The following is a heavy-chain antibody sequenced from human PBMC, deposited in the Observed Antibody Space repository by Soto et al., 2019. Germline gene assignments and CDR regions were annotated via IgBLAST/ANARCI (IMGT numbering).Heavy chain of an antibody. Sequence: ETLSLTCTVSGGSISSGGYYWSWVRQAPGKGLEWVSAISGSGGSTYYADSVKGRFTISRDNSKNTLYLQMNSLRAEDTAVYYCAKGGGYSGYDYFGDYYYGMDVWGQGTTVTVSS. J-gene: IGHJ6*02. CDR3: AKGGGYSGYDYFGDYYYGMDV. CDR2: ISGSGGST. CDR1: GGSISSGGYY. D-gene: IGHD5-12*01. V-gene: IGHV3-23*01.